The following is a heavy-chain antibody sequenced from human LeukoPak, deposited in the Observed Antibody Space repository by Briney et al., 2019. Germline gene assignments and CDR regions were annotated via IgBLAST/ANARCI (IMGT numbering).Heavy chain of an antibody. CDR3: AKDAVGSGSSYYFDY. CDR1: GLTFSSYA. CDR2: ISGSGGNT. J-gene: IGHJ4*02. V-gene: IGHV3-23*01. Sequence: GGSLRLSCTASGLTFSSYAMTWVRQAPGKGLEWVSSISGSGGNTYYADSVKGRFTISRDNSKNMFYLQMNSLRAEDTAVYYCAKDAVGSGSSYYFDYWGQGTLVTVSS. D-gene: IGHD3-10*01.